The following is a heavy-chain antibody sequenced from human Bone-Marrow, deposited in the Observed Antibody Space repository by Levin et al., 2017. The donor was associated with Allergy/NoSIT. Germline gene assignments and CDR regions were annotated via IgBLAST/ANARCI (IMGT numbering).Heavy chain of an antibody. J-gene: IGHJ4*02. CDR1: GFTFSSYA. CDR2: ISGSGDST. Sequence: PGGSLRLSCAASGFTFSSYAMSWVRQAPGKGLEWVSSISGSGDSTYYADSVKGRFTISRDYSKNTLYLQMNSLRAEDTAIYYCAKNRQWLATKNFEYWGQGTLVTVSS. CDR3: AKNRQWLATKNFEY. D-gene: IGHD6-19*01. V-gene: IGHV3-23*01.